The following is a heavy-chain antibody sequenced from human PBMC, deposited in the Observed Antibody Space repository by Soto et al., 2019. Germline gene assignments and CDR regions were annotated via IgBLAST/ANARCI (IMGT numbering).Heavy chain of an antibody. CDR2: ISYDGSNK. J-gene: IGHJ6*02. Sequence: QVQLVESGGGVVQPGRSLRLSCAASGFTFSSYAMHWVRQAPGKGLEWVAVISYDGSNKYYAASVKGRFTISRDNSKNTLYLQVNSLRAEDTAVYYCARDYYRFNSGYGFSMDVWGQGPTVTVSS. V-gene: IGHV3-30-3*01. CDR1: GFTFSSYA. CDR3: ARDYYRFNSGYGFSMDV. D-gene: IGHD5-12*01.